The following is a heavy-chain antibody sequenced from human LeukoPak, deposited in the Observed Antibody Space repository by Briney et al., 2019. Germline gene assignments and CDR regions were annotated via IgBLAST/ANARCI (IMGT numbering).Heavy chain of an antibody. CDR3: ARVRAYSDFVGNFDL. CDR2: IWATGST. Sequence: PSETLSLTCTVSGGSISSHYWSWIRQPAGKRLEWIGRIWATGSTVDNPSFRSRPTLSIDRSKSQLSLKLTSMTAADSAVYYCARVRAYSDFVGNFDLWGHGISVTVSS. J-gene: IGHJ2*01. V-gene: IGHV4-4*07. D-gene: IGHD4-11*01. CDR1: GGSISSHY.